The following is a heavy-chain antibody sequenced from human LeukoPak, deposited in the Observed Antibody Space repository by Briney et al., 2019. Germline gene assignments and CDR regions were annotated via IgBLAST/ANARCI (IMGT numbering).Heavy chain of an antibody. D-gene: IGHD4-23*01. CDR1: GGSISSGGYY. J-gene: IGHJ4*02. CDR2: IYYSGST. Sequence: SETLSLTCTVSGGSISSGGYYWSWLRQHPGKGLEWIGYIYYSGSTYYNPSLKSRVTISVDTSKNQFSLKLSSVTAADTAVYYCARVYGGNSRFRYYFDYWGQGTLVTVSS. V-gene: IGHV4-31*03. CDR3: ARVYGGNSRFRYYFDY.